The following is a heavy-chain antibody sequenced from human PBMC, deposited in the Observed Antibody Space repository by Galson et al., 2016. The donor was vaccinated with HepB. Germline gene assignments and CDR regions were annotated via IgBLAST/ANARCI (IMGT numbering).Heavy chain of an antibody. CDR1: GGSISTGGYY. CDR2: SYYSGST. V-gene: IGHV4-31*03. J-gene: IGHJ4*02. D-gene: IGHD3-3*01. Sequence: TLSLTCTVSGGSISTGGYYWSWIRQHPGKGLEWIGYSYYSGSTYYNPSLKSRVIISVDTSKNQFSLKLSSVSAADTAVYYCVKGPDFWSVRQFHYWGQGTLVTVSS. CDR3: VKGPDFWSVRQFHY.